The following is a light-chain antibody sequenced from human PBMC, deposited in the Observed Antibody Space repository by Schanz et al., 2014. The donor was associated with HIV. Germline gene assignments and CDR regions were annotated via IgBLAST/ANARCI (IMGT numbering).Light chain of an antibody. CDR3: QQYNSWPPT. CDR2: ATS. J-gene: IGKJ1*01. CDR1: QRLSSSY. V-gene: IGKV3-15*01. Sequence: EIVLTQSPGSLSLSPGGRATLSCGASQRLSSSYLAWYQQKRDQPPRLVIYATSTRAPGIPARFSGSGSGTEFTLTISSLQSEGFAVYYCQQYNSWPPTFGQGTKVEIK.